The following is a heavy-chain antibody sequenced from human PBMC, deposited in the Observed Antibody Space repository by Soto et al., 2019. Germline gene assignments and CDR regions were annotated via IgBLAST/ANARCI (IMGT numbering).Heavy chain of an antibody. V-gene: IGHV3-23*01. J-gene: IGHJ4*02. CDR1: GFTFSSYA. CDR2: ISGSGGST. CDR3: ARRSSGWYFDY. Sequence: EVQLLESGGGLVQPGGSLRLSCAASGFTFSSYAMRWFRQAPGKGLEWVSAISGSGGSTYYADSVKGRFTISRDNSKNTRYLQLNSLRAEDTAVYYCARRSSGWYFDYWGRGTLVTVSS. D-gene: IGHD6-19*01.